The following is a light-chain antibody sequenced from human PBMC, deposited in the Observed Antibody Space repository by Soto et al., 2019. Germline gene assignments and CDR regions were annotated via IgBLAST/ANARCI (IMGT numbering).Light chain of an antibody. CDR2: GAS. Sequence: EIVMTQSPSTLSVSPGGRATLSCRAIQSISDTLAWYQQKPGQAPRLLIHGASTRASGFPGRFSGSGAGTDCTLTISSLQSEDFAVYYCQQYNNWPWTFGQATKVEIK. CDR3: QQYNNWPWT. J-gene: IGKJ1*01. CDR1: QSISDT. V-gene: IGKV3-15*01.